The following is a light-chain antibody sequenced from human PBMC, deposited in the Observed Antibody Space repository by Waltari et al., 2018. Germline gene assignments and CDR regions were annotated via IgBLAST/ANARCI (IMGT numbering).Light chain of an antibody. Sequence: QSALAQPASVSGSPGQSITISCTGSTSDVGSYKLISWYQQPPGKAPKLMISEVTKMASGISDRFSGSKSGNTSSLTISGLQAGDEGDYYCCSYAGISTWVFGGGTKVTVL. CDR2: EVT. CDR3: CSYAGISTWV. V-gene: IGLV2-23*02. J-gene: IGLJ3*02. CDR1: TSDVGSYKL.